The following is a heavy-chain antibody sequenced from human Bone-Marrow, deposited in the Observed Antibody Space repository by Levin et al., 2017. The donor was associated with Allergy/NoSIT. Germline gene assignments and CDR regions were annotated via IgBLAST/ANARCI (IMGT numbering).Heavy chain of an antibody. CDR3: ATRGRMGLTSTNDWFFDS. D-gene: IGHD2-8*01. CDR2: IFNNENN. V-gene: IGHV4-59*01. J-gene: IGHJ4*02. Sequence: PSETLSLTCTVSGDSISSYYWSWIRQPPGKGLEWIGYIFNNENNKYNPSLESRVTLSGDMSKNEISLNLRSVTTADTAIYYCATRGRMGLTSTNDWFFDSWGQGALVTVSS. CDR1: GDSISSYY.